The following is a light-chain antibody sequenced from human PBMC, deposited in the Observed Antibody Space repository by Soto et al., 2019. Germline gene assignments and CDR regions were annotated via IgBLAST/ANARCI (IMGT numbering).Light chain of an antibody. Sequence: QSVLTQPASVSGSPGQSITISCTGTSSDVGSYNLVSWYQQHPGKAPKLMIYEVSKRPSGVSNRFSGSKSGNTASLTISGLQAEDEAAYYCCSYAGSKVFGTGTKVTVL. CDR3: CSYAGSKV. CDR1: SSDVGSYNL. V-gene: IGLV2-23*02. J-gene: IGLJ1*01. CDR2: EVS.